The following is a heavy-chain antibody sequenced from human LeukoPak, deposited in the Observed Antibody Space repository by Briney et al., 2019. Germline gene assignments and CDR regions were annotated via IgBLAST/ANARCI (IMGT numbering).Heavy chain of an antibody. CDR1: GGTFSSYA. D-gene: IGHD2-2*01. V-gene: IGHV1-69*13. CDR3: ARDWDTLTYCSSTSCPLWFDP. J-gene: IGHJ5*02. CDR2: IIPIFGTA. Sequence: SVKVSCKASGGTFSSYAISWVRQAPGQGLEWMGGIIPIFGTANYAQKFQGRVTITADESTSTAYMELSSLRSEDTAVYYCARDWDTLTYCSSTSCPLWFDPWGQGTLVTVSS.